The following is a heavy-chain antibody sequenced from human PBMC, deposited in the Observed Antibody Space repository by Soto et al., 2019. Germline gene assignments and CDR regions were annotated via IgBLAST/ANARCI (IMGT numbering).Heavy chain of an antibody. CDR2: MNPNSGNT. V-gene: IGHV1-8*01. D-gene: IGHD3-22*01. CDR3: ARGLDTYYYDSSFWFDP. CDR1: GYTFTSYD. Sequence: QVQLVQSGAEVKKPGASVKVSCKASGYTFTSYDINWVRQATGQGLEWMGWMNPNSGNTGYAQKFQGRVTMTRNTSISTAYMELSSLRSEDTAVYYCARGLDTYYYDSSFWFDPWGQGTLVTVSS. J-gene: IGHJ5*02.